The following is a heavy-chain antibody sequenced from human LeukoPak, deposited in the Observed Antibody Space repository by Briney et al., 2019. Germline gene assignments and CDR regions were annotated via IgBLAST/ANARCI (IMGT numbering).Heavy chain of an antibody. CDR1: GFTFSSYA. CDR3: ARDRIEYCSGGSCYDAWFDP. J-gene: IGHJ5*02. D-gene: IGHD2-15*01. V-gene: IGHV3-21*01. CDR2: ISSSSSYI. Sequence: GGSLRLSCAASGFTFSSYAMSWVRQAPGKGLEWVSSISSSSSYIYYADSVKGRFTISRDNAKNSLYLQMNSLRAEDTAVYYCARDRIEYCSGGSCYDAWFDPWGQGTLVTVSS.